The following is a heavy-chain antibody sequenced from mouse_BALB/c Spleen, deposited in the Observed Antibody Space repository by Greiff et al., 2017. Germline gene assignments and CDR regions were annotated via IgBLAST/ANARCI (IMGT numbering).Heavy chain of an antibody. D-gene: IGHD2-14*01. J-gene: IGHJ2*01. V-gene: IGHV5-9-4*01. Sequence: EVHLVESGGGLVKPGGSLKLSCAASGFTFSSYAMSWVRQSPEKRLEWVAEISSGGSYTYYPDTVTGRFTISRDNAKNTLYLEMSSLRSEDTAMYYCARDRGYDGFDYWGQGTTLTVSS. CDR2: ISSGGSYT. CDR1: GFTFSSYA. CDR3: ARDRGYDGFDY.